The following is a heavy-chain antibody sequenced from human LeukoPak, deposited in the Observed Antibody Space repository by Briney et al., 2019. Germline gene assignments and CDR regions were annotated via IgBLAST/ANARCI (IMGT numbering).Heavy chain of an antibody. J-gene: IGHJ6*02. Sequence: SETLSLTCTVSGGSISSYYWSWIRQPPGKGLEWIGEINHSGSTNYNPSLKSRVTISVDTSKNQFSLKLSSVTAADTAVYYCARVFRPPYAHMDVWGQGTTVTVSS. CDR3: ARVFRPPYAHMDV. D-gene: IGHD2-2*01. V-gene: IGHV4-34*01. CDR2: INHSGST. CDR1: GGSISSYY.